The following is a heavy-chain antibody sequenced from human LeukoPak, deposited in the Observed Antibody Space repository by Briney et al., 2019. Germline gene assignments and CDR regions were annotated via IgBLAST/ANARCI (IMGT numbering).Heavy chain of an antibody. Sequence: SETLSLTCTVSGGSVSSGSYYWSWIRQPPGKGLEWIGYIYYSGSTNYNPSLKSRVTISVDTSKNQFSLKLSSVTAADTAVYYCARGNGYDLGGDYFDYWGQGTLVTVSS. V-gene: IGHV4-61*01. D-gene: IGHD5-12*01. CDR3: ARGNGYDLGGDYFDY. J-gene: IGHJ4*02. CDR1: GGSVSSGSYY. CDR2: IYYSGST.